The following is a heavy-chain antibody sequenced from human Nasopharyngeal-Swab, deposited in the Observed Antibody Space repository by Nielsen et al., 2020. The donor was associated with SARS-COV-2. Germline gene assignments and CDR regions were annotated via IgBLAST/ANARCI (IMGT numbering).Heavy chain of an antibody. J-gene: IGHJ5*02. V-gene: IGHV1-69*06. D-gene: IGHD1-26*01. CDR2: IIPIFGTA. Sequence: WVRQAPGQGLEWMGGIIPIFGTANYAQKFQGRVTITADKSTSTAYMELSSLRSEDTAVYYCAGDRIVGATSAFDPWGQGTLVTVSS. CDR3: AGDRIVGATSAFDP.